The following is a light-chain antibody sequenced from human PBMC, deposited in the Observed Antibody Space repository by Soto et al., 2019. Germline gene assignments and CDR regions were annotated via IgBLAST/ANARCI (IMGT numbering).Light chain of an antibody. J-gene: IGKJ5*01. Sequence: EIVMTQSPATLSVSPGQRATLSFSSSQSISNYLAWYQQKPGQAPRLLIYGASTRATGIPARFSGSGSGTEFTLTISSLQSEDFAVYYCQQYNNWPRITFGQGTRLEIK. CDR3: QQYNNWPRIT. CDR2: GAS. V-gene: IGKV3-15*01. CDR1: QSISNY.